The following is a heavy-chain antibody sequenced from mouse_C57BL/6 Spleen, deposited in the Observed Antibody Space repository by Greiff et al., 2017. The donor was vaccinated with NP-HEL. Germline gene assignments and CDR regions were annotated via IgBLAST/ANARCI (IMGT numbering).Heavy chain of an antibody. CDR1: GFTFSDYG. CDR2: ISSGSSTI. Sequence: EVQVVESGGGLVKPGGSLKLSCAASGFTFSDYGMHWVRQAPEKGLEWVAYISSGSSTIYYADTVKGRFTISRDNAKNTLFLQMTSLRSEDTAMDYCARYDGYYGGYFDYWGQGTTLTVSS. J-gene: IGHJ2*01. D-gene: IGHD2-3*01. CDR3: ARYDGYYGGYFDY. V-gene: IGHV5-17*01.